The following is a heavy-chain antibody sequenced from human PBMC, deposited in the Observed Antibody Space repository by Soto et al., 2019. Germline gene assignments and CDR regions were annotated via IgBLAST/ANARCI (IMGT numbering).Heavy chain of an antibody. CDR3: ASSNLEDYFDY. V-gene: IGHV3-30*03. J-gene: IGHJ4*02. Sequence: PGGSLRLSCAASGFTFSSYGMHWVRQAPGKGLEWVAVISYDGSNKYYADSVKGRFTISRDNSKNTLYLQMNSLRAEDTAVYYCASSNLEDYFDYWGQGTLVTVSS. CDR2: ISYDGSNK. CDR1: GFTFSSYG. D-gene: IGHD3-3*01.